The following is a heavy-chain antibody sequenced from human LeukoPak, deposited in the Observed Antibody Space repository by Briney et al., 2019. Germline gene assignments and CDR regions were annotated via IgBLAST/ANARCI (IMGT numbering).Heavy chain of an antibody. D-gene: IGHD6-13*01. J-gene: IGHJ5*02. V-gene: IGHV4-59*01. CDR2: IYYSGST. CDR1: GVSISSYY. Sequence: PETLSLTCTVSGVSISSYYWSWIRQPPGKGLEWIGYIYYSGSTNYNPSLKSRVTISVDTSKNQFSLKLSSVTAADTAVYYCARTIAAAGTNWFDPWGQGTLVTVSS. CDR3: ARTIAAAGTNWFDP.